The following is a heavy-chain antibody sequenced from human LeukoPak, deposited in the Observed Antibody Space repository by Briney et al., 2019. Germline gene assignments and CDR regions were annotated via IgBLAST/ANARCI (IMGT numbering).Heavy chain of an antibody. V-gene: IGHV3-74*03. CDR2: ISSDGSST. J-gene: IGHJ4*02. CDR3: ARDQRVTGRPDIDY. CDR1: GFTFRNHW. Sequence: GGSLRLSCAASGFTFRNHWMHWVRQTPGKGLVWVSRISSDGSSTTYADSVKGRFTISRDNAKNTLYLQMNSLRAEDMAMYYCARDQRVTGRPDIDYWGQGTLVIVSS. D-gene: IGHD6-6*01.